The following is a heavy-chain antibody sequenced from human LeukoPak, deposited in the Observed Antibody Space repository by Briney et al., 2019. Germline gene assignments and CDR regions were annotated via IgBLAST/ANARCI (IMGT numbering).Heavy chain of an antibody. CDR2: INHSGST. V-gene: IGHV4-34*01. Sequence: SETLSLTCAVYGGSFSGYYWSWIRQPPGKGLEWIGEINHSGSTNYNPSLKSRVTISVDTSKNQFSLRLSSVTAADTAVYYCAHEGTTVTPSYWGQGTLVTVSS. CDR3: AHEGTTVTPSY. CDR1: GGSFSGYY. J-gene: IGHJ4*02. D-gene: IGHD4-17*01.